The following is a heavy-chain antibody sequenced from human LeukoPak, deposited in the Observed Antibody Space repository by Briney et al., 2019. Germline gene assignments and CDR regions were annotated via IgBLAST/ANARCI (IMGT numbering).Heavy chain of an antibody. CDR3: ARDSDYYGSGRD. D-gene: IGHD3-10*01. Sequence: SESLSLTCTVSGGSISSHYWSWIRQPPGKGLEWIGYIYYSGSTNYNPSLKSRVTISVDTSKNQFSLKLSSVTAADTAVYYCARDSDYYGSGRDWGQGTLVTVSS. V-gene: IGHV4-59*11. CDR2: IYYSGST. CDR1: GGSISSHY. J-gene: IGHJ4*02.